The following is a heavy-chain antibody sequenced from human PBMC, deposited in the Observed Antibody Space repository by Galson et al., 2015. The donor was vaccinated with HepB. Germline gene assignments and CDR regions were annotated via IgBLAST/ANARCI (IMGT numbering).Heavy chain of an antibody. CDR1: GGTFSGYT. D-gene: IGHD3-22*01. J-gene: IGHJ1*01. CDR2: IIPILGIA. Sequence: SVKVSCKASGGTFSGYTISWVRQAPGQGLEWMGRIIPILGIANYAQKFQGKVTITADKSTSTAYMELSSLRSEDTAVYYCARGDYYDSSGYSAEYFQHGGQGTLVTVSS. CDR3: ARGDYYDSSGYSAEYFQH. V-gene: IGHV1-69*02.